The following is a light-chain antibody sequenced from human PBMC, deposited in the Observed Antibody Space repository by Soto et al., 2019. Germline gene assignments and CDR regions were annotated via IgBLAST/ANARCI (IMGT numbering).Light chain of an antibody. Sequence: QSALTQPPSASGSPGQSVTISCTGTSSDAGGYNYVSWHQQHPGKAPKLMIYEVYQRPSGVPDRFSGSESGNTASLTVSGLQAEDEAVYYCSSFAGTINYVVFGGGTKVTVL. CDR3: SSFAGTINYVV. CDR1: SSDAGGYNY. CDR2: EVY. V-gene: IGLV2-8*01. J-gene: IGLJ2*01.